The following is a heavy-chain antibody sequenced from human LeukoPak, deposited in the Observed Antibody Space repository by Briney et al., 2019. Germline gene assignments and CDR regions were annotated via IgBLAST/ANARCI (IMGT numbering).Heavy chain of an antibody. CDR3: ARDSGYDGGDY. Sequence: GGSLRLFCAASGFTFSSYSMNWVRQAPGKGLEWVSSISSSSSYIYYADSVKGRFTISRDNAKNSLYLQMNSLRAEDTAVYYCARDSGYDGGDYWGQGTLVTVSS. D-gene: IGHD5-12*01. CDR1: GFTFSSYS. V-gene: IGHV3-21*01. J-gene: IGHJ4*02. CDR2: ISSSSSYI.